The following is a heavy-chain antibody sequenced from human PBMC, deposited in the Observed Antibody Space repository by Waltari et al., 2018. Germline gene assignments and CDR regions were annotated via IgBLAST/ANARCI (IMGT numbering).Heavy chain of an antibody. V-gene: IGHV4-39*01. CDR2: IYYNGNT. CDR1: GNSIRSSSFH. CDR3: ARRVGARPPDY. D-gene: IGHD1-26*01. J-gene: IGHJ4*02. Sequence: QLQLQESGPGLLKPSATLSLTCTVSGNSIRSSSFHWGWVRQPPGKGLEWIVTIYYNGNTDYNPSLKSRVTISADTSKNQFSLKLTSVTAADTAIYYCARRVGARPPDYWGQGTLVTVSS.